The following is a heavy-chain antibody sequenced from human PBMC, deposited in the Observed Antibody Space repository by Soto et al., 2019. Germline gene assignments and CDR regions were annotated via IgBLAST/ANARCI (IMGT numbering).Heavy chain of an antibody. CDR2: INAGNGNT. V-gene: IGHV1-3*01. D-gene: IGHD4-4*01. Sequence: QVQLVQSGAEVKKPGASVKVSCKASGYTFTSYAMHWVRQAPGQRLEWMGWINAGNGNTKYSQKFQGRVIITRHTCASTAYMEESRLRAEETAVYYCAREETTVSRALGYNWFDPWGQGTLVSLSS. CDR1: GYTFTSYA. J-gene: IGHJ5*02. CDR3: AREETTVSRALGYNWFDP.